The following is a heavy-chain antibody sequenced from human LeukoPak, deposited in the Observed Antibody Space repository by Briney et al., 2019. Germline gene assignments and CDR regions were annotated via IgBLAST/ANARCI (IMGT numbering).Heavy chain of an antibody. Sequence: PSETLSLTCAVYGGSFSGYYWSWLRQPPGKGLEWIGEINHSGSTNYNPSLKSRVTISVDTSKNQFSLKLSSVTAADTAVYYCARLLPYYYGSGSYYKTTPNWYFDLWGRGTLVTVSS. J-gene: IGHJ2*01. CDR1: GGSFSGYY. V-gene: IGHV4-34*01. CDR3: ARLLPYYYGSGSYYKTTPNWYFDL. D-gene: IGHD3-10*01. CDR2: INHSGST.